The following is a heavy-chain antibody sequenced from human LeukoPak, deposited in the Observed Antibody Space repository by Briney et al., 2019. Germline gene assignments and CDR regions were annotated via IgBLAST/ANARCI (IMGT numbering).Heavy chain of an antibody. CDR2: VFQSGNT. J-gene: IGHJ4*02. V-gene: IGHV4-59*01. CDR3: ARERYYYDSSGYYGYFDY. CDR1: GGSISNYY. D-gene: IGHD3-22*01. Sequence: PSETLSLTCTVSGGSISNYYWSWIRQPPGKGLGWIGYVFQSGNTNYNPSLKSRVTISVDTSKNHFSLNLSSVSAADTAVYYCARERYYYDSSGYYGYFDYWGQGTLVTVSS.